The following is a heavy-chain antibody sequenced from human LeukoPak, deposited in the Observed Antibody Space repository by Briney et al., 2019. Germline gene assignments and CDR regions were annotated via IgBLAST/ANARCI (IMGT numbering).Heavy chain of an antibody. V-gene: IGHV5-51*01. CDR1: GYTFTSYW. J-gene: IGHJ4*02. D-gene: IGHD1-26*01. Sequence: GESLKISCKGSGYTFTSYWITWVRQMPGKGLEWMGIIYAGDSDTTYSPSFQGQVTISADKSISTAYLQWSSLKASDTAMYYCARQKGRVGSFDDWGQGTLVTVSS. CDR2: IYAGDSDT. CDR3: ARQKGRVGSFDD.